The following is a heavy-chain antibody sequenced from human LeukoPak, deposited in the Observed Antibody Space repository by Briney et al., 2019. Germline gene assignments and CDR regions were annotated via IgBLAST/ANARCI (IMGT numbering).Heavy chain of an antibody. CDR2: IYYSGST. Sequence: SETLSLTCTVSGGSISSSSYYWGWIRQPPGKGLEWIGSIYYSGSTYYNPSLKSRVTISVDTSKNQFSLKLSSVTAADTAVYYCARHSFGYCSSTSCYTPDYWGQGTLVTVSS. J-gene: IGHJ4*02. V-gene: IGHV4-39*01. CDR3: ARHSFGYCSSTSCYTPDY. CDR1: GGSISSSSYY. D-gene: IGHD2-2*03.